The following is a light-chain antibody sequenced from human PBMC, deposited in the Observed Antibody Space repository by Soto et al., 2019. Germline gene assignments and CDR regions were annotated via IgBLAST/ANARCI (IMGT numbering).Light chain of an antibody. Sequence: EIVMTQAPATVSLSPGERATLSCMARQSVSIKLAWYQQKPGQAPRLLIYDTSTRATGIPARFSGSGSGTEFTLTISSLQSEDFAVYYCQQYNNWPPITFGQGTRLEIK. V-gene: IGKV3-15*01. J-gene: IGKJ5*01. CDR2: DTS. CDR3: QQYNNWPPIT. CDR1: QSVSIK.